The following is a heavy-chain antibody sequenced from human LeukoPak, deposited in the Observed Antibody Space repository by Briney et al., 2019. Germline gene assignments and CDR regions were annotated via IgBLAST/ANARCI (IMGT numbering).Heavy chain of an antibody. CDR2: IDEDGSTT. V-gene: IGHV3-74*01. Sequence: GGSLRLSCAASGFTFSKYWFHRVRQAPGKGPVWVSRIDEDGSTTNYADAVRGRFAISRDNAKSTLYLLMNSLRPKDTAVYYCARDVSGKDDLWGQGTLVTVSS. CDR3: ARDVSGKDDL. J-gene: IGHJ5*02. D-gene: IGHD1-26*01. CDR1: GFTFSKYW.